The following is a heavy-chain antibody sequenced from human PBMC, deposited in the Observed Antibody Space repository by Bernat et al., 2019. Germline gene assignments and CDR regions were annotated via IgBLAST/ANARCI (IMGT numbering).Heavy chain of an antibody. D-gene: IGHD4-23*01. Sequence: QVQLVESGGGVVQPGRSLRLSCAASGFTFSSYGMHWVRQAPGKGLEWVAVIWYDGSNKYYADSVKGRFTISRDNSKNTLYLQMNSLRAEDTAVYYCAREGGVGGNHRSYWYFDLWGRGTLVTVSS. CDR1: GFTFSSYG. J-gene: IGHJ2*01. CDR3: AREGGVGGNHRSYWYFDL. CDR2: IWYDGSNK. V-gene: IGHV3-33*01.